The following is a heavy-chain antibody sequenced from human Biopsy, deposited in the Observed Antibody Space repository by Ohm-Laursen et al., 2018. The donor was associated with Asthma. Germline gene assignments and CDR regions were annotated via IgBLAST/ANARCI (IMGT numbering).Heavy chain of an antibody. Sequence: SLRLSCAASGFSFSDYYMTWMRQAPGKGLEWVSSISSSGSTTYPAESVKGGFTISRDNAQKSLFLQMGSLRAEDTAIYYCARVFESSEWGPFYHFGLDVWGQGTTGAVSS. CDR1: GFSFSDYY. CDR3: ARVFESSEWGPFYHFGLDV. J-gene: IGHJ6*02. V-gene: IGHV3-11*01. D-gene: IGHD6-25*01. CDR2: ISSSGSTT.